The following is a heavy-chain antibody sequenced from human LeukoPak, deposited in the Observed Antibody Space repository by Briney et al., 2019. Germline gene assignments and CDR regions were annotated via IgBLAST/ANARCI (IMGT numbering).Heavy chain of an antibody. V-gene: IGHV3-23*01. CDR1: GFSFSSCA. CDR2: ISSNGAGT. CDR3: AKVTGDQPRDF. J-gene: IGHJ4*02. D-gene: IGHD7-27*01. Sequence: PGGSLRLSCAASGFSFSSCAMSWVRQAPGKGLEWISHISSNGAGTYYADSVRGRFTISRDNSKNTLYLQMSSLRAEDTAMYYCAKVTGDQPRDFWGRGTLVIVSS.